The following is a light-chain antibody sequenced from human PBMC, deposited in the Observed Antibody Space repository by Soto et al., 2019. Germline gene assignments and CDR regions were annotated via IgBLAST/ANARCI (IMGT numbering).Light chain of an antibody. CDR2: DVS. CDR3: SSYPSRSTTVV. J-gene: IGLJ2*01. Sequence: QSALTQPASVSGSPGQSITISCTGTSSDVGGYNYVSWYQQHPGKDPKLMIYDVSNRPSGFSNRFSGSKSGNTASLTISGLKAEDEADYHCSSYPSRSTTVVFGGGTKVKVL. CDR1: SSDVGGYNY. V-gene: IGLV2-14*01.